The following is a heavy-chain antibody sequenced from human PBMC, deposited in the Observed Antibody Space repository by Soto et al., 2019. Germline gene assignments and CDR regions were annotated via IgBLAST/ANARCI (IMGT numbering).Heavy chain of an antibody. V-gene: IGHV3-74*01. CDR1: GFTFSTYW. J-gene: IGHJ5*02. CDR3: ARVRTGSYNWFDP. Sequence: EVQLVESGEGLVQPRGSLRLSCAASGFTFSTYWMHWVRQAPGKGLVWVSRINSDGSRTTYADSVKGRFTISRDNAKNTLYLQMNSLRAEDTAVYYCARVRTGSYNWFDPWGQGTLVTVSS. CDR2: INSDGSRT. D-gene: IGHD3-10*01.